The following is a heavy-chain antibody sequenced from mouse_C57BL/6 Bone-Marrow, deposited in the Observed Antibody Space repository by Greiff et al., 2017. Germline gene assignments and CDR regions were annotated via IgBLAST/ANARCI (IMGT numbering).Heavy chain of an antibody. CDR2: IYPRSGNT. J-gene: IGHJ3*01. V-gene: IGHV1-81*01. CDR3: AREGNYGNPWFAY. CDR1: GYTFTSYG. Sequence: VMLVESGAELARPGASVKLSCKASGYTFTSYGISWVKQRTGQGLEWIGEIYPRSGNTYYNEKFKGKATLTADKSSSTAYMELRSLTSEDSAVYFCAREGNYGNPWFAYWGQGTLVTVSA. D-gene: IGHD2-1*01.